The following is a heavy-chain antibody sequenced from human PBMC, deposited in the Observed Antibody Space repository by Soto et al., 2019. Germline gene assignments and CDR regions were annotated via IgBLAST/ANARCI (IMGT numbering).Heavy chain of an antibody. Sequence: GWSXRLSCSASVFTFINYCMIWVRQAPGKGLEWVANIKQDGSDSNYADSVKGRFTISRDNAENSLYLKMTSLRAEDTAVYYCESESHIGTWGQGTLVTVSS. CDR3: ESESHIGT. CDR1: VFTFINYC. CDR2: IKQDGSDS. J-gene: IGHJ5*02. V-gene: IGHV3-7*01. D-gene: IGHD2-21*01.